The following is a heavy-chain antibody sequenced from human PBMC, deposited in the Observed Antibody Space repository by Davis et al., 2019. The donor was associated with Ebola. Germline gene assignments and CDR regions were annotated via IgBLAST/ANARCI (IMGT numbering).Heavy chain of an antibody. CDR2: TYYSSKWYD. CDR3: ARRTTVTKDFDY. V-gene: IGHV6-1*01. Sequence: PSETLSLTCAISGDSVSTAGWNWIRQSPSRGLEWLGRTYYSSKWYDGYAESVKSRINISPDTAKNQFSLQLNSVTPEDTAVYYCARRTTVTKDFDYWGQGTLVTVSS. CDR1: GDSVSTAG. D-gene: IGHD4-17*01. J-gene: IGHJ4*02.